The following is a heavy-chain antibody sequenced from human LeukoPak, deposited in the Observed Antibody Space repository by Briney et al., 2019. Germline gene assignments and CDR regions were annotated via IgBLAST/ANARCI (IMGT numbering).Heavy chain of an antibody. Sequence: GGSLRLSCAASGFTFSNYAMRWVRQTPGKGLEWVSGISGGGGRTFYADSVKGRFTISKDSSKNTLFLHLNSLRAEDTAIYYYAGARESYYDKSGYYPLNYWGQGTLVTVSS. CDR1: GFTFSNYA. J-gene: IGHJ4*02. CDR3: AGARESYYDKSGYYPLNY. V-gene: IGHV3-23*01. D-gene: IGHD3-22*01. CDR2: ISGGGGRT.